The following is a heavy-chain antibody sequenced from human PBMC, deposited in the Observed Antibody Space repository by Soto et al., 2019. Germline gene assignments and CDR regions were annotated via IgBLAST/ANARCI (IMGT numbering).Heavy chain of an antibody. V-gene: IGHV4-59*01. J-gene: IGHJ5*01. CDR1: GGSISSYY. CDR3: AVYCSSNNCPDS. CDR2: IYSSGSP. D-gene: IGHD2-2*01. Sequence: LSLTCNVSGGSISSYYWNWIRQPPQKGLEWIGYIYSSGSPSYNPSLKSRVTISVDTSKNQSSLKLSSVTAADTAVYFCAVYCSSNNCPDSWGQGTLVTVSS.